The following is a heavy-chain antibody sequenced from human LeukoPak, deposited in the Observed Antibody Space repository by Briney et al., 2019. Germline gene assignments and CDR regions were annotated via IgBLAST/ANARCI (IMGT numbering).Heavy chain of an antibody. CDR1: GGSISSSNW. CDR2: IHHSGTA. J-gene: IGHJ4*02. Sequence: SETLSLTCAVSGGSISSSNWWSWVRQSPGKGLECIGDIHHSGTANYSPSLKSRVSISVDKSKNQFSLRLSSVTAADTAVYYCATSPTIYGSGSYSVYWGQGTLVTVSS. D-gene: IGHD3-10*01. CDR3: ATSPTIYGSGSYSVY. V-gene: IGHV4-4*02.